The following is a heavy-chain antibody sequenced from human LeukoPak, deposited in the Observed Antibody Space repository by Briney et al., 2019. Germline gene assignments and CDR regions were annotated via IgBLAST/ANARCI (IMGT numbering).Heavy chain of an antibody. Sequence: SETLSLTCTVSGGSISSYYWSWIRQPPGKGLEWIGYIYYSGSTNYNPSLKSRGTISVDTSKNQFSLKLSSVTAADTAVYYCARDTGSSYYYYYGMDVWGQGTTVTVSS. CDR1: GGSISSYY. D-gene: IGHD1-26*01. J-gene: IGHJ6*02. V-gene: IGHV4-59*01. CDR2: IYYSGST. CDR3: ARDTGSSYYYYYGMDV.